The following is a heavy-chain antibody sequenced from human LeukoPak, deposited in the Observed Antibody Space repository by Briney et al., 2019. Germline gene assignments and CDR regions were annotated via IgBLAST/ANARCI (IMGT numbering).Heavy chain of an antibody. V-gene: IGHV4-34*01. D-gene: IGHD2-15*01. J-gene: IGHJ6*03. CDR2: INHSGST. CDR1: GGSFSGYY. Sequence: SETLSLTCAVYGGSFSGYYWSWIRQPPGKGLEWIGEINHSGSTNYNPSLKSRVTISVDTSKNQFSPKLSSVTAADTAVYYCARGRGRLLPYYYYYYMDVWGKGTTVTVSS. CDR3: ARGRGRLLPYYYYYYMDV.